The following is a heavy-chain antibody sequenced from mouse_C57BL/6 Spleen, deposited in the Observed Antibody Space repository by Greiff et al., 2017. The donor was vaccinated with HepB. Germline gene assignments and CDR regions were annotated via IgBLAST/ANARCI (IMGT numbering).Heavy chain of an antibody. J-gene: IGHJ3*01. Sequence: QVTLKESGAELVRPGASVKLSCKASGYTFTDYYINWVKQRPGQGLEWIARIYPGSGNTYYNEKFKGKATLTAEKSSSTAYMQLSSLTSEDSAVYFCAYDYASWFAYWGQGTLVTVSA. CDR1: GYTFTDYY. D-gene: IGHD2-4*01. CDR2: IYPGSGNT. CDR3: AYDYASWFAY. V-gene: IGHV1-76*01.